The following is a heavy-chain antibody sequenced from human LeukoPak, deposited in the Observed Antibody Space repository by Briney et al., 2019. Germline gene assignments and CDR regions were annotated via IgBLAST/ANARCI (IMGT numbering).Heavy chain of an antibody. CDR2: ISAYNGNT. CDR1: GYTFTSYG. V-gene: IGHV1-18*01. Sequence: ASVKVSCKASGYTFTSYGISWVRQAPGQGLEWMGWISAYNGNTNYAQKFQGRVTITADESTSTAYMELSSLRSEDTAVYYCARARVGVVPAIQYAFDIWGQGTMVTVSS. CDR3: ARARVGVVPAIQYAFDI. D-gene: IGHD2-2*01. J-gene: IGHJ3*02.